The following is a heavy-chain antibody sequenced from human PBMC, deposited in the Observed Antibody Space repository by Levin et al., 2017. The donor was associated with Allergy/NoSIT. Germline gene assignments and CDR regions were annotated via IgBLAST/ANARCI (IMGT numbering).Heavy chain of an antibody. CDR1: GFSFSSYS. D-gene: IGHD2-2*01. J-gene: IGHJ4*02. V-gene: IGHV3-48*02. CDR3: ARVICSTTSCFGYYFDY. Sequence: GESLKISCAASGFSFSSYSISWVRQAPGKGLEWVSYISSSSSAIYYADSVKGRFTISRDNAKNSLYLQMNSLRDEDTAVYYCARVICSTTSCFGYYFDYWGQGTLVTVCS. CDR2: ISSSSSAI.